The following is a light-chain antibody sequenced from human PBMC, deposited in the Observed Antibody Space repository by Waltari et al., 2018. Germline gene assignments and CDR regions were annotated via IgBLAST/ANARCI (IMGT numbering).Light chain of an antibody. CDR2: DVI. V-gene: IGLV2-14*04. J-gene: IGLJ3*02. Sequence: WSQQPPGKAPKLLIYDVIKRPSVVSNRFSGSKSGNTASLTVSGLQAEDEADYYCTSYTSSSTCVFGGGTSLTVL. CDR3: TSYTSSSTCV.